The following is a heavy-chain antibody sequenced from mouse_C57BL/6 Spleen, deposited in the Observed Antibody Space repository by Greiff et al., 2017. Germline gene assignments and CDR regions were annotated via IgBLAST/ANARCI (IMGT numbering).Heavy chain of an antibody. J-gene: IGHJ1*03. CDR1: GYAFSSSW. Sequence: VQLKESGPELVKPGASVKISCKASGYAFSSSWMNWVKQRPGKGLEWIGRIYPGDGDTNYNGKFKGKATLTADKSSSTAYMQLSSLTSEDSAVYFCARKGVGYFDVWGTGTTVTVSS. V-gene: IGHV1-82*01. CDR2: IYPGDGDT. CDR3: ARKGVGYFDV.